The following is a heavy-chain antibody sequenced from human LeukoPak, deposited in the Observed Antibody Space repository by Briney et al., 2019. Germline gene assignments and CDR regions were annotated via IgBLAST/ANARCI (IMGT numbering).Heavy chain of an antibody. D-gene: IGHD2/OR15-2a*01. V-gene: IGHV3-21*01. J-gene: IGHJ4*02. CDR3: ARDAVSGRFLYYFDY. CDR1: GFTFSSYS. Sequence: GGSLRLSCAASGFTFSSYSMNWVRQAPGKGLEWVSSISSSGSYTYYADSVKGRFTISRDNAKNSLYLQMNSLRAEDTAVYYCARDAVSGRFLYYFDYWGQGTLVTVSS. CDR2: ISSSGSYT.